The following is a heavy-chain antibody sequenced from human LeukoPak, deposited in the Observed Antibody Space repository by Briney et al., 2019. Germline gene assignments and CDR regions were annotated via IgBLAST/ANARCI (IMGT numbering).Heavy chain of an antibody. J-gene: IGHJ3*02. D-gene: IGHD6-13*01. CDR1: GFTFSSYA. CDR3: ASPSSSSDDAFDI. CDR2: ISYDGSNK. V-gene: IGHV3-30*04. Sequence: GGSLRLSCAASGFTFSSYAMHWVRQAPGKGLEWVAVISYDGSNKYYADSVKGRFTISRDNSKYTLYLQMNSLRAEDTAVYYCASPSSSSDDAFDIWGQGTMVTVSS.